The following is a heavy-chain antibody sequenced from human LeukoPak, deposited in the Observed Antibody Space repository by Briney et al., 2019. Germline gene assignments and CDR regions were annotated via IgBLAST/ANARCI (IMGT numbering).Heavy chain of an antibody. V-gene: IGHV4-39*01. D-gene: IGHD4-17*01. Sequence: SETLSLTCTVSGGSISSSSYYWGWIRQPPGRGLEWIGSIYYSGSTYYNPSLKSRVTISVDTSKNQFSLKLSSVTAADTAVYYCARRSYGDYVSYFDYWGQGTLVTVSS. CDR2: IYYSGST. CDR3: ARRSYGDYVSYFDY. J-gene: IGHJ4*02. CDR1: GGSISSSSYY.